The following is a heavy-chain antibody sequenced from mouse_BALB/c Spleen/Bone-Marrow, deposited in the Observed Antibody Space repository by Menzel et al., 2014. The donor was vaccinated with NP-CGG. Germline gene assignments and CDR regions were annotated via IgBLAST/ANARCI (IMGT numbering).Heavy chain of an antibody. V-gene: IGHV4-1*02. D-gene: IGHD1-1*01. Sequence: EVKLMESGGGLVQPGGSLKVSCAASGFDFSRFWVSWVRQAPGKGLEWIGEINPDSSTINYTPSLKDKFITSRDSAKNTLYLQMSKVISEDTALYYCARRYGSSYRYWYFDVWGAGTTVTVSS. CDR1: GFDFSRFW. J-gene: IGHJ1*01. CDR2: INPDSSTI. CDR3: ARRYGSSYRYWYFDV.